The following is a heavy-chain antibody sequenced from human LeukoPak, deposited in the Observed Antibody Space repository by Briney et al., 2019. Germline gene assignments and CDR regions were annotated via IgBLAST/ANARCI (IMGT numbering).Heavy chain of an antibody. V-gene: IGHV3-7*03. CDR1: GFTFSTYA. Sequence: PGGSLRLSCAASGFTFSTYAIHWVRQAPGKGLEWVASINHNGNVNYYVDSVKGRFTISRDNAKNSLYLQMSNLRAEDTAVYFCARGGGLDVWAKGPRSPSP. J-gene: IGHJ6*02. CDR2: INHNGNVN. CDR3: ARGGGLDV. D-gene: IGHD3-16*01.